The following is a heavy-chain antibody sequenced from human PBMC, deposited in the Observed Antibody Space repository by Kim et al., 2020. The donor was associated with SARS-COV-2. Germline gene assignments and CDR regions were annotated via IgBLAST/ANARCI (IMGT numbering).Heavy chain of an antibody. Sequence: SETLSLTCAVFGGAFIDYNWSWIRQSPEKGLEWIGEINYNGFTNYNPDLESRVTLSVDTTKKRFSLTLTSVTAADTAVYFCARGHYCVFMDVWGQGTTVTVSS. CDR2: INYNGFT. V-gene: IGHV4-34*01. J-gene: IGHJ6*02. CDR3: ARGHYCVFMDV. CDR1: GGAFIDYN. D-gene: IGHD2-21*01.